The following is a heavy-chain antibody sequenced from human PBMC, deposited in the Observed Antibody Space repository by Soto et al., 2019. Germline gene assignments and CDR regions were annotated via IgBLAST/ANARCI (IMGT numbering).Heavy chain of an antibody. CDR3: ARRRGYGGLNYYYYGMDV. CDR1: GGSFSGYY. D-gene: IGHD5-12*01. J-gene: IGHJ6*02. Sequence: PSETLSLTCAVYGGSFSGYYWSWIRQPPGKGLEWIGEINHSGSTNYNPSLKSRVTISVDTSKNQFSLKLSSVTAADTAVYYCARRRGYGGLNYYYYGMDVWGLGTTVTVSS. V-gene: IGHV4-34*01. CDR2: INHSGST.